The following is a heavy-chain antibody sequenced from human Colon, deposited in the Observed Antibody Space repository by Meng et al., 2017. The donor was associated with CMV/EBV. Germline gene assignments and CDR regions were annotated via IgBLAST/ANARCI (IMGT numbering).Heavy chain of an antibody. CDR1: GYIFATYG. V-gene: IGHV1-18*01. D-gene: IGHD2-15*01. CDR3: AKSNRYCSPDACSYFFEF. J-gene: IGHJ4*02. Sequence: ASVKVSCKASGYIFATYGISWVRQAPGQGLECVGWSAAYNSDRDYAQNVQGRVTMTTDTSTSTAHMELRSLTSDDTAVYYCAKSNRYCSPDACSYFFEFWGQGTLVTVSS. CDR2: SAAYNSDR.